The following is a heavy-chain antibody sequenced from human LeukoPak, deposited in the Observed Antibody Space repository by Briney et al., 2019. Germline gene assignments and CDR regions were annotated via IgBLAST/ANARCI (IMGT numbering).Heavy chain of an antibody. CDR2: ISSNGGST. V-gene: IGHV3-64*01. CDR1: GFTFSSYA. J-gene: IGHJ4*02. Sequence: GGSLRLSCAASGFTFSSYAMHWVRQAPGKGLEYVSAISSNGGSTYYANSVKGRFTISRDNSKNTLYLQMGSLRAEDMAVYYCASSEQLVLYYWGQGTLVTVSS. D-gene: IGHD6-13*01. CDR3: ASSEQLVLYY.